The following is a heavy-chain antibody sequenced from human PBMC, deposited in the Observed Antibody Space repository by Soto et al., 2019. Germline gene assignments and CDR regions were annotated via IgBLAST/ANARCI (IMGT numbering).Heavy chain of an antibody. CDR1: GFIFSASG. J-gene: IGHJ6*02. CDR3: TRRAEGGMDV. V-gene: IGHV3-73*01. CDR2: NRSKGYSYAT. Sequence: EVQLVESGGGLVQPGGSLKVSCAASGFIFSASGIHWVRQAPGKGLEWVGRNRSKGYSYATAYGASVKGRFTISRDDSKTTAYLHMNSLEVEDTAVYFCTRRAEGGMDVWGQGTTVTVSS.